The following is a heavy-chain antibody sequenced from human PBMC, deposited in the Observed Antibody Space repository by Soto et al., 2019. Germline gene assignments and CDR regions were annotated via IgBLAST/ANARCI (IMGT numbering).Heavy chain of an antibody. CDR3: ARVGWGVTRPPVSHYYYMDV. D-gene: IGHD4-17*01. CDR2: INAGNGNT. J-gene: IGHJ6*03. Sequence: ASVKVSCKASGYTFTSYAMHWVRQAPGQRLEWMGWINAGNGNTKYPQKFQGRVTMTRNTSISTAYMELSSLRSEDTAVYYCARVGWGVTRPPVSHYYYMDVWGKGTTVTVSS. V-gene: IGHV1-3*01. CDR1: GYTFTSYA.